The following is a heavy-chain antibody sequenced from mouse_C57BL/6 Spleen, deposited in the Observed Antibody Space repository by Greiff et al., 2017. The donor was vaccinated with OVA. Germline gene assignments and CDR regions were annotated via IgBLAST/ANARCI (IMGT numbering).Heavy chain of an antibody. D-gene: IGHD1-1*01. CDR2: LYPRSGNT. Sequence: VQRVESGAELARPGASVKLSCKASGYTFTSYGISWVKQRPGQGLEWIGELYPRSGNTYYNEKFKGKATLTADKSSSTAYMELRSLTSEDSAVYVWARTLYYYGSNPYWYFDVWGKGTTVTVSS. J-gene: IGHJ1*03. V-gene: IGHV1-81*01. CDR3: ARTLYYYGSNPYWYFDV. CDR1: GYTFTSYG.